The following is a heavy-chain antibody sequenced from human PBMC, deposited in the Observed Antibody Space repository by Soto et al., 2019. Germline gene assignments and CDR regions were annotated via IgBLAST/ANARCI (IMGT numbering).Heavy chain of an antibody. V-gene: IGHV4-34*01. D-gene: IGHD4-17*01. CDR1: GGSFTDYF. CDR2: INHIGRT. CDR3: ARQFSVYGDYGRYFDF. J-gene: IGHJ4*02. Sequence: PSETLSLTCAVYGGSFTDYFWSWIRQHPGKGLEWIAEINHIGRTDYNPSLKSRVTISVDKSKNQFSLKLSFVTAADTAVYYCARQFSVYGDYGRYFDFWGQRTLVTVSS.